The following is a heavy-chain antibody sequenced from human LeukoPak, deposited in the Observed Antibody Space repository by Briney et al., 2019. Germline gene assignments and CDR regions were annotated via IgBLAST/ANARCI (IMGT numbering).Heavy chain of an antibody. CDR2: MNPNSGNT. D-gene: IGHD3-9*01. Sequence: ASVKVSCKASGYTFTTYDINWVRQATGQGLEWMGWMNPNSGNTGYAQKFQGRVTMTRNTSINTAYMELSSLKTEDTAVYFCARGGQTGYVDYYYYMDVWGKGTTVTVSS. V-gene: IGHV1-8*01. CDR1: GYTFTTYD. J-gene: IGHJ6*03. CDR3: ARGGQTGYVDYYYYMDV.